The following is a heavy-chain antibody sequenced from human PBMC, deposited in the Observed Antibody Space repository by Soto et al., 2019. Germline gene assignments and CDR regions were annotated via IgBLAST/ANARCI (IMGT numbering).Heavy chain of an antibody. D-gene: IGHD2-2*02. J-gene: IGHJ5*02. CDR2: IIPIFGTT. CDR3: ARDHCSSTSCYSWFDP. V-gene: IGHV1-69*13. Sequence: SVKVSCKASGGTFSSYAISWVRQAPGQGLEWMGGIIPIFGTTNYAQKFQGRVTITADESTSTAYMELSSLRSEDTAVYYCARDHCSSTSCYSWFDPWGQGTLVTV. CDR1: GGTFSSYA.